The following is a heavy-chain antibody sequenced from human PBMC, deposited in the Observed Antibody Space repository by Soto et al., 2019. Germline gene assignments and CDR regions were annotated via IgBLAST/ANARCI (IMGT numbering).Heavy chain of an antibody. CDR3: ARVFYGAATGRSYFDS. CDR1: GGSLSSYY. Sequence: SETLSLTCTVSGGSLSSYYWSWIRQPPGKGLEWIGYIYYSGSTTYRSSLKGRLTISMDKSRNLFSLRLASVVAADTAIYYCARVFYGAATGRSYFDSWGLGILVTVSS. D-gene: IGHD2-15*01. V-gene: IGHV4-59*12. CDR2: IYYSGST. J-gene: IGHJ4*02.